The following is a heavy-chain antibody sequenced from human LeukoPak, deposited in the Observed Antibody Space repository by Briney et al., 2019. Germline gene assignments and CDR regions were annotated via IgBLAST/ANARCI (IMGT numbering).Heavy chain of an antibody. CDR3: AKESRDYGGNSIGAFDI. Sequence: GGSLRLSCAASGFTFSSYWMHWVRQAPGKGLVWVSRINSDGSSTSYADSVKGRFTISRDNSKNTLYLQMNSLRAEDTAVYYCAKESRDYGGNSIGAFDIWGQGTMVTVSS. V-gene: IGHV3-74*01. J-gene: IGHJ3*02. D-gene: IGHD4-23*01. CDR2: INSDGSST. CDR1: GFTFSSYW.